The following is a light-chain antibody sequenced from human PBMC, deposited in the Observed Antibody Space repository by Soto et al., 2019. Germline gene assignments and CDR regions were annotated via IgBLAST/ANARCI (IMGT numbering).Light chain of an antibody. V-gene: IGLV2-11*01. CDR2: DVT. J-gene: IGLJ1*01. CDR1: SSDVGGYNY. CDR3: SSYTSSSTPYV. Sequence: QSVLTQPRSVSGSPGQSVTISCTGTSSDVGGYNYVPWYQQHPGKAPKLMIYDVTNRPSGVSDRFSGSKSGNTASLTISGLQAEDEADYYCSSYTSSSTPYVFGTGTKVTVL.